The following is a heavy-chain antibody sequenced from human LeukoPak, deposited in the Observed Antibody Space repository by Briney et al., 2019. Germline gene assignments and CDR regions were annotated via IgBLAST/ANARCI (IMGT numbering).Heavy chain of an antibody. V-gene: IGHV1-18*01. Sequence: ASVKVSCKASGYTFTSYGISWVRQAPGQGLEWMGWISAYNGNTNYAQKLQGRVTMTTDTSTSTAYMELRSLRSDDTAVYYCARDRTRYSSSWHLFDYWGQGTLVTVLS. CDR1: GYTFTSYG. CDR3: ARDRTRYSSSWHLFDY. CDR2: ISAYNGNT. D-gene: IGHD6-13*01. J-gene: IGHJ4*02.